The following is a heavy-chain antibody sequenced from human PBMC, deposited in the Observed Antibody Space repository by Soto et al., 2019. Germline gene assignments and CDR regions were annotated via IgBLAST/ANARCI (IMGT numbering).Heavy chain of an antibody. CDR3: ARGYYTSWYWFDR. D-gene: IGHD6-13*01. CDR1: GGSVSTGVHY. CDR2: IYYSGST. J-gene: IGHJ2*01. V-gene: IGHV4-61*08. Sequence: QVQLQESGPGLVTPSETLSLTCTVSVSGGSVSTGVHYWSWIRQPPGKGLEWIGYIYYSGSTNYNPSLKSRVSISVDTSKNQFSLKLTSVTAADTAVYYCARGYYTSWYWFDRWGRGTLVTVSS.